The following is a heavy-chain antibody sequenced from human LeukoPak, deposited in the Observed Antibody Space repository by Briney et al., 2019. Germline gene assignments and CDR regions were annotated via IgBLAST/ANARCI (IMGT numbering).Heavy chain of an antibody. J-gene: IGHJ6*03. CDR3: ARSGYYYYMDV. V-gene: IGHV4-4*09. CDR2: IYTSGST. CDR1: GGSISSYY. D-gene: IGHD7-27*01. Sequence: SETLSLTCTVSGGSISSYYWSWIRQPPGKGLEWIGYIYTSGSTNYNPSLKGRVTISVDTSKNQFSLKLSSVTAADTAVYYCARSGYYYYMDVWGKGTTVTVSS.